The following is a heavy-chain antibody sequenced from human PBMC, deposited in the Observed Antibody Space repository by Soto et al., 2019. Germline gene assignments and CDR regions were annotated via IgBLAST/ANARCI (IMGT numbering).Heavy chain of an antibody. Sequence: GGSLRLSCAASGFTFSSYSMNWVRQAPGKGLEWVSYISSSSSTIYYADSVKGRFTISRDNAKNSLYLQMNILRAEDTAVYYCARRVEYFQHWGQGTLVTVSS. CDR3: ARRVEYFQH. CDR1: GFTFSSYS. V-gene: IGHV3-48*01. J-gene: IGHJ1*01. CDR2: ISSSSSTI.